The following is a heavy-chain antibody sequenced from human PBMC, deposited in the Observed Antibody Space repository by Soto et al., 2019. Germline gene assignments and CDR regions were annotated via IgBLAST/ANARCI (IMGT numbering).Heavy chain of an antibody. V-gene: IGHV4-31*03. CDR1: GGSISSGGYY. CDR3: ATDSCSGGSCYSRYFQH. J-gene: IGHJ1*01. Sequence: LSLTCTVSGGSISSGGYYWSWIRQHPGKGLEWIGYIYYSGSTYYNPSLKSRVTISVDTSKNQFSLKLSSVTAADTAVYYCATDSCSGGSCYSRYFQHWGQGTLVTVSS. CDR2: IYYSGST. D-gene: IGHD2-15*01.